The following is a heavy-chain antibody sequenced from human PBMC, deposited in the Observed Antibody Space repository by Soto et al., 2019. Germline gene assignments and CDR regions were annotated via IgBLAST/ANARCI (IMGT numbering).Heavy chain of an antibody. CDR3: AKVSDSSARDGWIDY. V-gene: IGHV3-23*01. Sequence: PGGSLRLSCVVSGFTFSSYAMTWVRQAPGEGLEWVSTISSSGGSTYYGDSVKGRFTISRDNSKSALYLQMNSLSAEDTAVYYCAKVSDSSARDGWIDYWGQGTLVTVSS. D-gene: IGHD6-19*01. CDR1: GFTFSSYA. J-gene: IGHJ4*02. CDR2: ISSSGGST.